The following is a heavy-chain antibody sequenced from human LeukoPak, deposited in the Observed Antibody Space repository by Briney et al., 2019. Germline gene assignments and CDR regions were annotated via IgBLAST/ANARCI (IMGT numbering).Heavy chain of an antibody. J-gene: IGHJ4*02. CDR3: ARIKGGTSATISY. CDR1: GFTFSGYW. CDR2: IDQDGSEK. Sequence: PGGSLGLSCAASGFTFSGYWMSWVRQARGKGLEWVANIDQDGSEKYYVDSVKGRFTISKDNAKNSLFLQMNSLRDEDTAVYYCARIKGGTSATISYWGQGTLVTVSS. D-gene: IGHD1-26*01. V-gene: IGHV3-7*01.